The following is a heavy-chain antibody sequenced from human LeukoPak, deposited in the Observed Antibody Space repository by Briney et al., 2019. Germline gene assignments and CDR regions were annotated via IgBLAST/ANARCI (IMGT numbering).Heavy chain of an antibody. CDR2: IYYSGSI. V-gene: IGHV4-59*01. D-gene: IGHD2/OR15-2a*01. CDR1: GASISSYY. Sequence: PSETLSLTCTVSGASISSYYWSWIRQPPGKGLEWIGDIYYSGSIKYNPSLKSRVTMSVDTSKNQFSLKLSSVTAADTAVYYCARVANRGVWFDPWGQGTLVTVSS. CDR3: ARVANRGVWFDP. J-gene: IGHJ5*02.